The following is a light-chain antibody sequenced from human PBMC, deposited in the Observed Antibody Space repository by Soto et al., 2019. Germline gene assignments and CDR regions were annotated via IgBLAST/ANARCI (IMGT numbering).Light chain of an antibody. CDR3: CSYAGSGMV. V-gene: IGLV2-11*01. CDR2: DVS. Sequence: QSALTQPRSVSGSPGQSVTISCTGTSSDVGGYNYVSWYQQHPGKAPKLMIYDVSKRPSGVPDRFSGSKSGNTASLTISGLQAEDEADYYCCSYAGSGMVFGGGTKLTVL. CDR1: SSDVGGYNY. J-gene: IGLJ2*01.